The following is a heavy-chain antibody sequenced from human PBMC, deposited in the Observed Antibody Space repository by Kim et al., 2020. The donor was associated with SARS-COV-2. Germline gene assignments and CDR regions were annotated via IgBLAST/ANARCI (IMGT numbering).Heavy chain of an antibody. CDR1: GGSISSSNW. V-gene: IGHV4-4*02. Sequence: SETLSLTCAVSGGSISSSNWWSWVRQPPGKGLEWIGEIYHSGSTNYNPSLKSRVTISVDKSKNQFSLKLSSVTAADTAVYYCASRDIVVDLTLDYWGQGTLVTVSS. CDR3: ASRDIVVDLTLDY. CDR2: IYHSGST. J-gene: IGHJ4*02. D-gene: IGHD2-2*01.